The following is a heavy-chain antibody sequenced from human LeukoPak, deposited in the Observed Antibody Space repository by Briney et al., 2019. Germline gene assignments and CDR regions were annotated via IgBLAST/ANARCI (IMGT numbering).Heavy chain of an antibody. J-gene: IGHJ4*02. CDR1: GYTFTGYY. Sequence: GASVKVSCKASGYTFTGYYMRWVRQAPGQGLEWMGRINPNSGGTNSAQKFKGRVTMTRDTSISTAYMELSRLRSDDTAVYYCARDILGQQPAYGERDYWGQGTLVTVSS. D-gene: IGHD6-13*01. CDR3: ARDILGQQPAYGERDY. V-gene: IGHV1-2*06. CDR2: INPNSGGT.